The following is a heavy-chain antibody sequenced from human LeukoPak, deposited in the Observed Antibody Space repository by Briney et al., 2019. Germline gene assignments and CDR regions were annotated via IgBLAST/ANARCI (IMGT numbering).Heavy chain of an antibody. V-gene: IGHV5-51*01. J-gene: IGHJ4*02. CDR3: AMQGYSSSSRFDN. Sequence: GESLKISCKGSGYSFSTYWIGWVRQMPGKGLEWMGIIYAGDSHTRYSPSFQGQVTISADKSISTAYLQWSSLKASDTAMYYCAMQGYSSSSRFDNWGQGTLVTVSS. CDR1: GYSFSTYW. CDR2: IYAGDSHT. D-gene: IGHD6-6*01.